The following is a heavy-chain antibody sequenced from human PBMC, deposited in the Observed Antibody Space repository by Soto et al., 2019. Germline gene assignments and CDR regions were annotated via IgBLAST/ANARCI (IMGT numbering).Heavy chain of an antibody. CDR3: AKDTDPYIAAPLGY. J-gene: IGHJ4*02. D-gene: IGHD6-6*01. V-gene: IGHV3-30*18. CDR1: GFTFSSYG. CDR2: ISYDGTNK. Sequence: QVQLVESGGGVVQPGRSLRLSCAASGFTFSSYGMHWVRQAPGKGLEWVAVISYDGTNKYFADSVRGRFTISRDNSKNSLYLQMNSLRAEDTAVYYCAKDTDPYIAAPLGYWGQGTLVTVCS.